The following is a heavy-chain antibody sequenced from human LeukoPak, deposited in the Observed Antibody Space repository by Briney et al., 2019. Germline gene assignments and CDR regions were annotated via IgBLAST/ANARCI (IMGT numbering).Heavy chain of an antibody. J-gene: IGHJ4*02. CDR1: GGTFSSYA. D-gene: IGHD1-14*01. CDR2: IIPIFGTA. Sequence: ASVKVSCKASGGTFSSYAISWVRQAPGQGLEWMGGIIPIFGTANYAQKFQGRVTITADESTSTAYMELSSLRSEDTAVYYCARGASPEVYCFDYWGQGTLVTVSS. V-gene: IGHV1-69*01. CDR3: ARGASPEVYCFDY.